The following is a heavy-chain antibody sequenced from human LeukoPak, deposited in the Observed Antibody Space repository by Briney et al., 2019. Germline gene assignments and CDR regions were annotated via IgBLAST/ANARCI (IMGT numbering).Heavy chain of an antibody. CDR2: ISYDGSNK. Sequence: GGSLRLSCAASGFTFSSYGMNWVRQAPGKGLEWVAVISYDGSNKYYADSVKGRFTISRDNSKNTLYLQMNSLRAEDTAVYYCARAEYCSGGSCSVYFDYWGQGTLVTVSS. CDR3: ARAEYCSGGSCSVYFDY. CDR1: GFTFSSYG. D-gene: IGHD2-15*01. J-gene: IGHJ4*02. V-gene: IGHV3-30*03.